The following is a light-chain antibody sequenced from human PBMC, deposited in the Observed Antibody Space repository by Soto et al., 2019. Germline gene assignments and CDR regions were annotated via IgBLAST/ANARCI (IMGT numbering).Light chain of an antibody. J-gene: IGLJ1*01. CDR1: SSDVGGHNS. Sequence: QSALTQPASVSGSPGQSITISCTGTSSDVGGHNSVSWYQQHPGKAPKLMIYNVSNRPSGVSNRFSGSKSGNTASLTISGPLAEDEADYYCTSYTSSSTYVFGAGTKLTVL. V-gene: IGLV2-14*01. CDR3: TSYTSSSTYV. CDR2: NVS.